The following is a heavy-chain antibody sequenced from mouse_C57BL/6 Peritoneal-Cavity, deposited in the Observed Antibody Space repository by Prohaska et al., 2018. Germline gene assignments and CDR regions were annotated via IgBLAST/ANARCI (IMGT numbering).Heavy chain of an antibody. CDR1: DIDFSRYW. CDR3: ELWLANPTDY. D-gene: IGHD2-2*01. J-gene: IGHJ4*01. Sequence: ELKLLQSVGSLFQPGGSLKLSCATSDIDFSRYWMIWVRRSPRKGLEWIGEINSDSSTINYATDRKDKFIISRDNAKNTLDLQLRTVRHSDPALCYSELWLANPTDYLGQG. V-gene: IGHV4-1*01. CDR2: INSDSSTI.